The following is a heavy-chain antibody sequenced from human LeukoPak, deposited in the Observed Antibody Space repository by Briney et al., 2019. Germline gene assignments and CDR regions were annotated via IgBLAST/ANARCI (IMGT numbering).Heavy chain of an antibody. Sequence: GGSLRLSCAASGFTFSSYGMSWVRQAPGKGLEWVSGISVSVDSTYYADSVKGRFTISRDNPKNTVYLQMNSLRAEDTAVYYCARGSKTAGTIYSFDYWGQGTLVTVSS. J-gene: IGHJ4*02. V-gene: IGHV3-23*01. D-gene: IGHD6-13*01. CDR1: GFTFSSYG. CDR3: ARGSKTAGTIYSFDY. CDR2: ISVSVDST.